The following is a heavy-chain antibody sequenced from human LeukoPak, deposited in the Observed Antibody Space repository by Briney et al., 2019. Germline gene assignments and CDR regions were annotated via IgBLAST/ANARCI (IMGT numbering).Heavy chain of an antibody. V-gene: IGHV3-21*01. Sequence: GGSLRLSCAASGFTFSSYSMNWVRQAPGKGLEWVSSISSSSSSYIYYADSVKGRFTISRDNAKNSLYLQMNSLRAEDTAVYYCARDRGGWDGLDYYYGMDVWGKGTTVTVSS. J-gene: IGHJ6*04. D-gene: IGHD6-19*01. CDR2: ISSSSSSYI. CDR1: GFTFSSYS. CDR3: ARDRGGWDGLDYYYGMDV.